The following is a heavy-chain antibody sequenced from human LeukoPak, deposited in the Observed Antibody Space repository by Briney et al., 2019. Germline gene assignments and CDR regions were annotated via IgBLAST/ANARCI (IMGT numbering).Heavy chain of an antibody. J-gene: IGHJ4*02. Sequence: GGSLRLPCAASGFTFSNYAMNWVRQAPGKGLDWVSSIGSGGNTYYADSVKGRFTISRDNSKNTLHLQMNSLKAEDTALYYCAKREVATSKYFDSWGQGTLVTVSS. D-gene: IGHD5-12*01. CDR1: GFTFSNYA. V-gene: IGHV3-23*01. CDR2: IGSGGNT. CDR3: AKREVATSKYFDS.